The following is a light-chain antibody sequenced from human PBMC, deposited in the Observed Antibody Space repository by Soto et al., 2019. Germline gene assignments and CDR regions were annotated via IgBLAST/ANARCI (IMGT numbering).Light chain of an antibody. V-gene: IGKV3-20*01. Sequence: EIALTQSPGTLSLSPGERAILTCRASQNVDRSYFAWYQLKPGQAPRLLIYGASSRATGIPDRFSGSGSGRDFTLTLSRLESEDLAVYFCHQYGNSPPNTFGRSTQLEI. J-gene: IGKJ2*01. CDR1: QNVDRSY. CDR2: GAS. CDR3: HQYGNSPPNT.